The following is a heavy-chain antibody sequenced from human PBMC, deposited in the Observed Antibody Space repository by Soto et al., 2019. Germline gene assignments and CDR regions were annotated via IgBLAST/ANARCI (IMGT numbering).Heavy chain of an antibody. CDR3: ARGGLSGYDRGRGFDY. CDR2: INHSGST. J-gene: IGHJ4*02. V-gene: IGHV4-34*01. D-gene: IGHD5-12*01. Sequence: QVQLQQWGAGLLKPSETLSLTCAVYGGSFSGYYWSWIRQPPGKGLEWIGEINHSGSTNYNPSLKSRVTMSVDPSKNQFSLNLSSVTAADTAVFYCARGGLSGYDRGRGFDYWGQGTLVTVSS. CDR1: GGSFSGYY.